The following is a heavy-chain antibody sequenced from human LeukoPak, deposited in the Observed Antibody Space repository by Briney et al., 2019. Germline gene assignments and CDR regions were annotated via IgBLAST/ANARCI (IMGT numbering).Heavy chain of an antibody. CDR1: GGPFSGYY. J-gene: IGHJ5*02. V-gene: IGHV4-34*01. D-gene: IGHD2-15*01. CDR3: AREGRVVVVAATNNWFDP. Sequence: TSETLSLTCAVYGGPFSGYYWSWIRQPPGKGLEWIGEINHSGSTNYNPSLKSRVTISVDTSKNQFSLKLSSVSAADTAVYYCAREGRVVVVAATNNWFDPWGQGTLVTVSS. CDR2: INHSGST.